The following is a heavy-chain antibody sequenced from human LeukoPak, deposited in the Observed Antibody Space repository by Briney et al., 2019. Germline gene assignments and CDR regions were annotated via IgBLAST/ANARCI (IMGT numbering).Heavy chain of an antibody. CDR3: ASRRPDYGGYYFDY. D-gene: IGHD4-23*01. CDR1: GGSISSSSYY. CDR2: IYYSGST. Sequence: PSEPLSLTCTVSGGSISSSSYYWGWIRQPPGKGLEWIGSIYYSGSTYYNPSLKSRVTISVDTSKNQFSLKLSSVTAADTAVYYCASRRPDYGGYYFDYWGQGTLVTVSS. J-gene: IGHJ4*02. V-gene: IGHV4-39*01.